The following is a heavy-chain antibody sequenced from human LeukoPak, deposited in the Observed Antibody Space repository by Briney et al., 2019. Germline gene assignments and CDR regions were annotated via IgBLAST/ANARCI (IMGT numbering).Heavy chain of an antibody. V-gene: IGHV3-23*01. CDR2: ISSTSTSM. Sequence: GGSLRLSCAASGFTFSSYAMSWVRQAPGKGLEWLSYISSTSTSMNYADSVRGRFAISRDNSKNTLYLQMNSLRAEDTAVYYCAKDVDIVVVPTLDPWGQGTLVTVSS. J-gene: IGHJ5*02. CDR1: GFTFSSYA. CDR3: AKDVDIVVVPTLDP. D-gene: IGHD2-2*01.